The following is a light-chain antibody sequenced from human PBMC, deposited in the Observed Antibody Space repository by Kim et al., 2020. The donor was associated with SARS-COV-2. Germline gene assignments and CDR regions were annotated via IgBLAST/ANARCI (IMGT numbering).Light chain of an antibody. Sequence: QLVLTQSPSASASLGASIKLACTLSSGHSSYAIAWHQQQPGMGPRFLMKLNSDGSHTKGDGIPDRFSGSSSGAERYRTISSLQSEDEADYYCQTWATGIHVFGTGTKVTVL. J-gene: IGLJ1*01. V-gene: IGLV4-69*01. CDR3: QTWATGIHV. CDR1: SGHSSYA. CDR2: LNSDGSH.